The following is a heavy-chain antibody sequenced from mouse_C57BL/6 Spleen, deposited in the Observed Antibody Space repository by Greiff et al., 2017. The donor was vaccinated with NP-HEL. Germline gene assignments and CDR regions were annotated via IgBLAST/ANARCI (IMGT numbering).Heavy chain of an antibody. CDR1: GYTFTSYW. Sequence: VQLKQPGAALVKPGASVKLSCQASGYTFTSYWMHWVKQRPGRGLEWIGRLAPNSGGTTYNEKFKSKATLTVDKPSSTAHMQLSSLTSEDSAVYYCARAPYYYGSSYAMDYWGQGTSVTVSS. J-gene: IGHJ4*01. D-gene: IGHD1-1*01. V-gene: IGHV1-72*01. CDR2: LAPNSGGT. CDR3: ARAPYYYGSSYAMDY.